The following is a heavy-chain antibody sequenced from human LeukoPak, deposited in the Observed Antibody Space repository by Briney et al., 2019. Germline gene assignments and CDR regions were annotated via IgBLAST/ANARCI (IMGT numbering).Heavy chain of an antibody. CDR3: ARDRWLQIHDAFDI. CDR1: GGSISSGGYY. V-gene: IGHV4-31*03. D-gene: IGHD5-24*01. CDR2: IYYSGST. J-gene: IGHJ3*02. Sequence: SETLSLTCTVSGGSISSGGYYWSWIRQHPGKGLEWIGYIYYSGSTYYNPSLKSRVTISVDTSKNQSSLKLSSVTAADTAVYYCARDRWLQIHDAFDIWGQGTMVTVSS.